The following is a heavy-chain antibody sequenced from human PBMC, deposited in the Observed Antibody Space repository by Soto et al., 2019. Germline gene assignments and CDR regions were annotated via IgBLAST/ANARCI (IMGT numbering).Heavy chain of an antibody. J-gene: IGHJ3*02. CDR2: IKSKTDGGTK. D-gene: IGHD2-2*01. V-gene: IGHV3-15*01. Sequence: GGSLRLSCAASGFTFSNAWMSWVRQAPGKGLEWVGRIKSKTDGGTKEYPAPVKGRFTIPSEDYKNRLYLQMNSLTTEDTAVYYCTTDLKAFLRPAAIVAAFDIWGQGTMVTVSS. CDR3: TTDLKAFLRPAAIVAAFDI. CDR1: GFTFSNAW.